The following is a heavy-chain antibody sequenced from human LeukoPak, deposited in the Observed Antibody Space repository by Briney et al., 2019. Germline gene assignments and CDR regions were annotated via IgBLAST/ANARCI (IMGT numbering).Heavy chain of an antibody. CDR2: INHSGST. CDR1: GGSFSGYY. CDR3: ARVGGHFDY. J-gene: IGHJ4*02. D-gene: IGHD2-15*01. V-gene: IGHV4-34*01. Sequence: SETLSLTCAVYGGSFSGYYWSWIRQPPGKGLEWIGEINHSGSTNYNPSLKSRVTTSVDTSKNQFSLKLSSVTAADTAVYYCARVGGHFDYWGQGTLVTVSS.